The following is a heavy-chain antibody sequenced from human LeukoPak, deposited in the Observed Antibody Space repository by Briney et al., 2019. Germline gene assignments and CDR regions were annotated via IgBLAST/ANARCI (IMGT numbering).Heavy chain of an antibody. CDR1: GFTFSSYS. V-gene: IGHV3-21*01. J-gene: IGHJ4*02. Sequence: GGSLRLSCAASGFTFSSYSMNWVRQAPGKGLEWVSSISSSSSYIYYEDSVKGRFTISRDNAKNSLYLQMNSLRAEDTAVYYCAAPRGSYFDYWGQGTLVTDSS. CDR2: ISSSSSYI. CDR3: AAPRGSYFDY. D-gene: IGHD1-26*01.